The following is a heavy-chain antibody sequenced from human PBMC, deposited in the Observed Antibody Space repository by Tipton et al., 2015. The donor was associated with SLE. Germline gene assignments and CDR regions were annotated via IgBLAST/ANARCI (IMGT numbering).Heavy chain of an antibody. CDR3: ARSFIYYYYYMDV. CDR1: GFTVSSNY. Sequence: SLRLSCAASGFTVSSNYMSWVRQAPGKGLEWVSSISSSSSYIYYADSVKGRFTISRDNAKNSLYLQMSSLRAEDTAVYYCARSFIYYYYYMDVWGKGTTVTVSS. V-gene: IGHV3-21*01. CDR2: ISSSSSYI. J-gene: IGHJ6*03.